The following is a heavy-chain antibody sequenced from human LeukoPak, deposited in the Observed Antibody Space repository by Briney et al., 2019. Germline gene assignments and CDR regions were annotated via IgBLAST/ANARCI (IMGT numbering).Heavy chain of an antibody. V-gene: IGHV3-20*04. D-gene: IGHD3-22*01. J-gene: IGHJ4*02. CDR1: GFTFDDYG. CDR3: ARGPDTYYYDSSGYWDY. CDR2: INRNGGST. Sequence: GGSLRLSCAASGFTFDDYGMSWVRQAPGKGLEWVSGINRNGGSTGYADSVKGRFTISRDNAKNSLYLQMNSLRAEDTALYYCARGPDTYYYDSSGYWDYWGQGTLVTVSS.